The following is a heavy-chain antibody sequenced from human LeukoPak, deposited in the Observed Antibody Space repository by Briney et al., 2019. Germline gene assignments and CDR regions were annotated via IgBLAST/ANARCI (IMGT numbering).Heavy chain of an antibody. D-gene: IGHD5-18*01. CDR2: INTDGSST. Sequence: GGPLRLSCAASGFTFSNYWMHWVRQAPGKGLVWVSRINTDGSSTDYADSVKGRFTISRDNAKNSLYLQMNSLRAEDTASYYCARGSGTAMVSPYYYYGMDVWGQGTTVTVSS. J-gene: IGHJ6*02. CDR3: ARGSGTAMVSPYYYYGMDV. CDR1: GFTFSNYW. V-gene: IGHV3-74*01.